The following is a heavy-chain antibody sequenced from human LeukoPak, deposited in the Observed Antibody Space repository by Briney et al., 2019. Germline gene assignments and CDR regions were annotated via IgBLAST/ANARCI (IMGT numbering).Heavy chain of an antibody. CDR2: IFHSGST. CDR1: GYSISSGYY. V-gene: IGHV4-38-2*02. CDR3: AREVYGSGSYYDY. Sequence: SETLSLTCTVSGYSISSGYYWGWIRQPPGKGLEWIGSIFHSGSTYYNPSLKSRVTMSVDTSKNQFSLKLSSVTAADTAVYYCAREVYGSGSYYDYWGQGTLVTVSS. D-gene: IGHD3-10*01. J-gene: IGHJ4*02.